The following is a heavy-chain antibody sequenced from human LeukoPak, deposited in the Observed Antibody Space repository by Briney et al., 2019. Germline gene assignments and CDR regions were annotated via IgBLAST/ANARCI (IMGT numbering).Heavy chain of an antibody. CDR2: ISSSGSTI. Sequence: PPGGSLRLSCAASGFTFSSYEMNWVRQAPGKGLEWVSYISSSGSTIYYADSVKGRFTISRDNAKNSLYLQMNSLRAEDTAVYYCARDSRDGYYRPDYFDYWGQGTLVTVSS. V-gene: IGHV3-48*03. CDR3: ARDSRDGYYRPDYFDY. J-gene: IGHJ4*02. D-gene: IGHD5-24*01. CDR1: GFTFSSYE.